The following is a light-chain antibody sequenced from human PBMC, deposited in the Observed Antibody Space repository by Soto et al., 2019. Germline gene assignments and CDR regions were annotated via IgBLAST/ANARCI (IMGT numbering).Light chain of an antibody. CDR3: HQYGSSPRT. V-gene: IGKV3-20*01. J-gene: IGKJ1*01. CDR2: GAS. CDR1: QSVSRN. Sequence: EILMTLSPCTLSVSPGEGATLSCRASQSVSRNLAWYQHKLGQAPRLPIYGASSRATGIPDRFSGSGSGTDFTLTISRLEPEDFAVYSCHQYGSSPRTFGQGTKVAIK.